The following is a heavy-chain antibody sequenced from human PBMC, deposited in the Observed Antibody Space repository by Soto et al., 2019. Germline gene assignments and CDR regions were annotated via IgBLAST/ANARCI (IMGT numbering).Heavy chain of an antibody. J-gene: IGHJ4*02. Sequence: GESLKISSKGSGYSVTSYWISWVSQMPGKGLEWMGKIDPSDSYTSYSPSFQGHVTFSADKYIGNAYLQWNSLQASDTAIYYCARSGAWATLYFDSWGQGTLVTVSS. CDR1: GYSVTSYW. D-gene: IGHD5-12*01. V-gene: IGHV5-10-1*01. CDR2: IDPSDSYT. CDR3: ARSGAWATLYFDS.